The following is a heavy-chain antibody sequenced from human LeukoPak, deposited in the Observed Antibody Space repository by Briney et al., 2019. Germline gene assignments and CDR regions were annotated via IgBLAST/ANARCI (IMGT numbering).Heavy chain of an antibody. CDR2: INHSGST. D-gene: IGHD4-17*01. Sequence: SETLSLTCAVYGGSFSGYYWSWIRQPPGKGLEWIGEINHSGSTNYNPSLKSRVTISVDTSKNQFSLKLSSVTAADTAVYYCARGPAVTRYYYMDVWGKGTTVTVSS. CDR3: ARGPAVTRYYYMDV. J-gene: IGHJ6*03. V-gene: IGHV4-34*01. CDR1: GGSFSGYY.